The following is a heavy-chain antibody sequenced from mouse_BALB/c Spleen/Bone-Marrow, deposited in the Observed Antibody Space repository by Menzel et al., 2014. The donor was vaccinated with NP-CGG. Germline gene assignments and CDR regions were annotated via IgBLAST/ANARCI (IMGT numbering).Heavy chain of an antibody. V-gene: IGHV1S137*01. D-gene: IGHD1-1*02. CDR1: GYSFTDYA. Sequence: VQLQQSGAELVRPGASVKISCKGSGYSFTDYAMHWVKQSHAKSLEWIGVISTYYGDASYNQKFKGKATMTVDKSSSTAYMELARLTSEDSAVYYCARDGGSGGYFDAWGAGTTVTVSS. CDR3: ARDGGSGGYFDA. CDR2: ISTYYGDA. J-gene: IGHJ1*01.